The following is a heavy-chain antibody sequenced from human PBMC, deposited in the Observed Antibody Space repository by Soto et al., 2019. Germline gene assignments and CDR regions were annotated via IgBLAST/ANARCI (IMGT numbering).Heavy chain of an antibody. CDR3: ARARWFGELLTLYYFDY. CDR2: MNPNSGNT. V-gene: IGHV1-8*01. D-gene: IGHD3-10*01. J-gene: IGHJ4*02. Sequence: QVQLVQSGAEVKKPGASVKVSCKASGYTFTSYDINWVRQATGQGLEWMGWMNPNSGNTGYAQKFKGRVTMTRNTSISTAYMELSSLRSEDTAVYYCARARWFGELLTLYYFDYWGQGTLVTVSS. CDR1: GYTFTSYD.